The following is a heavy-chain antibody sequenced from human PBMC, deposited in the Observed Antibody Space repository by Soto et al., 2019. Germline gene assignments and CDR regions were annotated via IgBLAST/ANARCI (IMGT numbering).Heavy chain of an antibody. V-gene: IGHV4-59*08. D-gene: IGHD1-1*01. CDR3: ARQGIGNLHGLVDV. CDR2: VYSTGGT. Sequence: QVQLQQSGPGLVKPSETLSVTCSVSSGPSSSHNWGWIRQPPGRGLEWIGYVYSTGGTSYNPSLKSRVTISADTSTNHISLTLTSVTAADTAVYYCARQGIGNLHGLVDVWGQGSTVRVSS. CDR1: SGPSSSHN. J-gene: IGHJ6*02.